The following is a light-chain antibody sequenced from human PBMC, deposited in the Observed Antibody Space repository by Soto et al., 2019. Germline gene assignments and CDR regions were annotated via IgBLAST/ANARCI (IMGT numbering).Light chain of an antibody. CDR1: RSVSNY. CDR3: QQRSNWPIT. J-gene: IGKJ5*01. Sequence: PGESATLSCRASRSVSNYLAWYQQKPGQAPRLLIYDASSRATDIPARFSGSGSGTDFTLTISSLEPEDFALYYCQQRSNWPITFGQGTRLEIK. CDR2: DAS. V-gene: IGKV3-11*01.